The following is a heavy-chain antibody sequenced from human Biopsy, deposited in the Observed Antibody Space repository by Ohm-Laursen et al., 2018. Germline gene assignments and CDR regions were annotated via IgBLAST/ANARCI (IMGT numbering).Heavy chain of an antibody. CDR2: IYYSGGT. CDR1: GGSMTGYE. D-gene: IGHD1-26*01. CDR3: ARVEAGTYDALDI. J-gene: IGHJ3*02. V-gene: IGHV4-59*01. Sequence: TLSLICSVSGGSMTGYEWSWIRLAPGKGLEWIGYIYYSGGTKYNPSLASRVTFSVDMSKSQFSLKSYSVTAADTAVYYCARVEAGTYDALDIWGQGTLVAVSA.